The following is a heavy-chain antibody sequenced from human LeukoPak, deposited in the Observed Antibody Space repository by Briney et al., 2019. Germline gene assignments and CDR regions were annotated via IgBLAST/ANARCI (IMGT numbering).Heavy chain of an antibody. J-gene: IGHJ4*02. V-gene: IGHV1-8*01. CDR2: MNPNSANT. CDR1: GYTFTSYG. Sequence: ASVKVSCKASGYTFTSYGINGVRQATGQGREWVGWMNPNSANTGYAQKFQGRVNMTRNTSISTAYMELSSLRSEDTAVYYCARGIRGRRTFDYWGQGTLVTVSS. CDR3: ARGIRGRRTFDY. D-gene: IGHD3-16*01.